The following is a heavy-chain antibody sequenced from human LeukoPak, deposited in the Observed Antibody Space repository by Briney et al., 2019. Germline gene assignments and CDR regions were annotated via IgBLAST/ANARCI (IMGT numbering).Heavy chain of an antibody. Sequence: GGSLRLSCATSGLIFSNYAMSWVRQAPGKGLEWVSYISSSGSTIYYADSVKGRFTISRDNAKNSLYLQMNSLRAEDTAVYYCAREEYGDYVFFYYWGQGTLVTVSS. CDR3: AREEYGDYVFFYY. V-gene: IGHV3-11*04. D-gene: IGHD4-17*01. CDR1: GLIFSNYA. J-gene: IGHJ4*02. CDR2: ISSSGSTI.